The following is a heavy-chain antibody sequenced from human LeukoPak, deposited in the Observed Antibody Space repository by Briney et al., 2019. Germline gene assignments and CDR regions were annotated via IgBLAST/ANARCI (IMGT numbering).Heavy chain of an antibody. CDR1: GGSISSYY. CDR3: ARVAPPYAAAAGSYAFDI. CDR2: IYYSGST. V-gene: IGHV4-59*01. D-gene: IGHD6-13*01. Sequence: SETLSLTCTVSGGSISSYYWSWIRQPPGKGLEWIGYIYYSGSTNYNPSLKSRVTISVDTSKDQFSLKLSSVTAADTAVYYCARVAPPYAAAAGSYAFDIWGQGTMVTVSS. J-gene: IGHJ3*02.